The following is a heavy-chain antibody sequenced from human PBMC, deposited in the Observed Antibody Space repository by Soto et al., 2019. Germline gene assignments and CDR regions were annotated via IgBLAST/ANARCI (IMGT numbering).Heavy chain of an antibody. D-gene: IGHD2-15*01. V-gene: IGHV1-69*13. J-gene: IGHJ6*02. CDR3: ASSGYCSGGSCSYPQNYYYGMDV. CDR1: GGTFSSYA. CDR2: IIPIFGTA. Sequence: SVKVSCKASGGTFSSYAISWVRQAPGQGLEWMGGIIPIFGTADYAQKFQGRVTITADESTSTAYMELSSLRSEDAAVYYCASSGYCSGGSCSYPQNYYYGMDVWGEGITVTVTS.